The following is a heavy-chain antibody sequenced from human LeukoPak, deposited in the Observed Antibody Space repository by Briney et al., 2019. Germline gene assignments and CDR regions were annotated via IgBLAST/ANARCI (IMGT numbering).Heavy chain of an antibody. CDR3: AKGREGYNPDY. CDR2: IDPNSGGT. J-gene: IGHJ4*02. CDR1: GYTFTGYY. V-gene: IGHV1-2*06. Sequence: ASVKVSCKASGYTFTGYYVHWVRQAPGQGLEWMGRIDPNSGGTNYAQKFQGRVTMTRDTSINTAYMELSRLRSDDTAVYYCAKGREGYNPDYWGQGTLVTVSS. D-gene: IGHD5-24*01.